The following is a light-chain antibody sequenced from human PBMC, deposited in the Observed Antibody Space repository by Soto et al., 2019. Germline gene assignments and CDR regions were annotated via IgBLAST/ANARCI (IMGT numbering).Light chain of an antibody. CDR2: DVS. CDR3: QQYGSSPST. CDR1: HNMNFW. V-gene: IGKV1-5*01. Sequence: DIQMTQSPATVSASVGDRVTITCRASHNMNFWLAWYQQRPGSAPKLLIYDVSTLQSGVPSRFSGSHSGTDFTLTISPLQPDDFATYYCQQYGSSPSTFGQGTKVEIK. J-gene: IGKJ1*01.